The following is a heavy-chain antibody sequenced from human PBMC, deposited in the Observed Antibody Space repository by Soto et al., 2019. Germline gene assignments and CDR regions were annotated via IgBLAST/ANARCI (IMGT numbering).Heavy chain of an antibody. D-gene: IGHD2-8*02. CDR1: GVSSNNYC. Sequence: PSETLSLTCTVSGVSSNNYCLSWVRQSPGKGLEWIGYVCNSGNTDHNSSLKSRITMSFDTSKNQFSLKLTSVTAADTAVYYCARDKITGLFDYWGQGTLVTVSS. V-gene: IGHV4-59*12. CDR2: VCNSGNT. J-gene: IGHJ4*02. CDR3: ARDKITGLFDY.